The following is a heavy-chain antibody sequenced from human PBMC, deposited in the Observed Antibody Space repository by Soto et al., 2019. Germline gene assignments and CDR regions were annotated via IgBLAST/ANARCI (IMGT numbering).Heavy chain of an antibody. V-gene: IGHV1-18*01. J-gene: IGHJ6*02. CDR3: ARDQSFDRSYYYGIDV. D-gene: IGHD3-22*01. Sequence: GASVKVSCKSSGYPFTHYGITWVRQAPGQGLEWMGWISPFNGNTNYGQTLQGRVTLTTDTPTSTVHMELRSLRSDDTALYYCARDQSFDRSYYYGIDVWGQGTTVTVSS. CDR2: ISPFNGNT. CDR1: GYPFTHYG.